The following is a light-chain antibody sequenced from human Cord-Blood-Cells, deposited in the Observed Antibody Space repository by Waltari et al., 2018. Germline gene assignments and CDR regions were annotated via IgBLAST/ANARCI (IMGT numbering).Light chain of an antibody. CDR1: QSVSSSY. V-gene: IGKV3-20*01. CDR2: VAS. Sequence: EIVLTQSPGTLSLSPGERATLSCRASQSVSSSYLAGYQQKPGQAPRLLIYVASSRATGIPDRFSGSGSGTDFTLTISRLEPEDFAVYYCQQYGSLWTFGQGTKVEIK. CDR3: QQYGSLWT. J-gene: IGKJ1*01.